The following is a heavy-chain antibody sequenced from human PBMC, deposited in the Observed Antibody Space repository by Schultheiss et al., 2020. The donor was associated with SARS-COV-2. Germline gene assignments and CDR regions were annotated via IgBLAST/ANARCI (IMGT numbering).Heavy chain of an antibody. J-gene: IGHJ4*02. CDR2: ISAYNGNT. Sequence: ASVKVSCKASGYTFTSYGISWVRQAPGQGLEWMGWISAYNGNTNYAQKLQGRVTMTTDTSTSTAYMELRSLRSDDTAVYYCARSWLGRWLQSRARREYYFDYWGQGTLVNVSS. CDR1: GYTFTSYG. D-gene: IGHD5-24*01. V-gene: IGHV1-18*01. CDR3: ARSWLGRWLQSRARREYYFDY.